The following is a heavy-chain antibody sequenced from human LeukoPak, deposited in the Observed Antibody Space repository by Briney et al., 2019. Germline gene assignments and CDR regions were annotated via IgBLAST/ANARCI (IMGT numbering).Heavy chain of an antibody. V-gene: IGHV4-34*01. D-gene: IGHD4-17*01. J-gene: IGHJ4*02. CDR2: INHSGST. Sequence: PSETLSLTCAVYGGSFSGYYWSWIRQPPGKGLEWIGEINHSGSTNYNPPLKSRVTISVDTSKNQFSLKLSSVTAADTAVYYCASLGYGDYVGVDYWGQGTLVTVSS. CDR3: ASLGYGDYVGVDY. CDR1: GGSFSGYY.